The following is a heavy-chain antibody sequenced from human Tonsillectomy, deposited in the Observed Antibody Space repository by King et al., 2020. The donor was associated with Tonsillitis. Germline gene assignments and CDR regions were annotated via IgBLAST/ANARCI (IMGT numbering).Heavy chain of an antibody. CDR2: INTNIGNP. D-gene: IGHD3/OR15-3a*01. CDR3: ARRGTGYYYCFQYGMDV. CDR1: GYIFSDYA. Sequence: VQLVESGSELKKPGASVQVSCKASGYIFSDYAINWVRQAPGQGLEWMGCINTNIGNPTYAQGFTGRFVFSLDTSVSTAYLQISSLKAEDTAVYYCARRGTGYYYCFQYGMDVWGQGTTVTVSS. V-gene: IGHV7-4-1*02. J-gene: IGHJ6*02.